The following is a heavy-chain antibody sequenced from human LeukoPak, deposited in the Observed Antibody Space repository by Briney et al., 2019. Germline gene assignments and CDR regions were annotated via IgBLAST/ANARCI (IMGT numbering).Heavy chain of an antibody. CDR2: IRYDGSNK. CDR1: GFTFSSYA. Sequence: PGRSLRLSCAASGFTFSSYAMHWVRQAPGKGLEWVAFIRYDGSNKYYADSVKGRFTISRDNSKNTLYLQMNSLRAEDTAVYYCANWREDSSGYSYYFDYWGQGTLVTVSS. D-gene: IGHD3-22*01. CDR3: ANWREDSSGYSYYFDY. V-gene: IGHV3-30*02. J-gene: IGHJ4*02.